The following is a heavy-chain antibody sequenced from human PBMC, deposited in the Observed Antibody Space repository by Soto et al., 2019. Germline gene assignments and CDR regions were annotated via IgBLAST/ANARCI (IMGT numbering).Heavy chain of an antibody. CDR3: ARKFSSSSFYFDY. J-gene: IGHJ4*02. CDR1: AGSISSYY. CDR2: IYTSGST. D-gene: IGHD6-6*01. V-gene: IGHV4-4*07. Sequence: PSETLSLTCTVSAGSISSYYWSWIRQPAGKGLEWIGRIYTSGSTNYNPSLKSRVTISRDNSKNTLYLQVNSLKAEDTAVYYCARKFSSSSFYFDYWGQGTLVTVSS.